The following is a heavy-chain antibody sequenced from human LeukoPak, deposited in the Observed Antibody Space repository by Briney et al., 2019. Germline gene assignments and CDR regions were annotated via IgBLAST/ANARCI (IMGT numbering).Heavy chain of an antibody. V-gene: IGHV1-69*04. Sequence: SVKVSCKASGGTFSSYAISWVRQAPGQGLEWMGRIIPILGIANYAQKFQGRVTITTDESTSTAYMELSSLRSEDTAVYYCARVGVDCSSTSCFYFDYWGQGTLVTVSS. CDR2: IIPILGIA. D-gene: IGHD2-2*01. CDR3: ARVGVDCSSTSCFYFDY. CDR1: GGTFSSYA. J-gene: IGHJ4*02.